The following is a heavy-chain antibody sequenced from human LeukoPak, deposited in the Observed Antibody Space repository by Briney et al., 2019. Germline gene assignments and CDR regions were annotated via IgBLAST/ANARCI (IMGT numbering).Heavy chain of an antibody. D-gene: IGHD5-12*01. Sequence: SETLSLTCTVSGGSISSGGYYWSWIRQNPGKGLEWIGYIDYIGSANYNPSLKSRVTLSLDTSKNHFSLKLSSVTAADTAVYYCARHGGAYDFDTWGQGSLITLSS. CDR2: IDYIGSA. CDR1: GGSISSGGYY. J-gene: IGHJ4*02. V-gene: IGHV4-61*03. CDR3: ARHGGAYDFDT.